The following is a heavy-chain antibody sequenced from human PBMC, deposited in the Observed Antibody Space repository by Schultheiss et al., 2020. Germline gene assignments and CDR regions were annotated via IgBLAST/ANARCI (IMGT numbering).Heavy chain of an antibody. Sequence: SETLSLTCTVSGGSISSGGYYWSWIRQPPGKGLEWIGEINHSGSTYYNPSLKSRITMSVDTSKNQFSLKLSSVTAADTAVYYCARVTKRTTATIDYWGQGTLVTVSS. V-gene: IGHV4-39*07. CDR3: ARVTKRTTATIDY. J-gene: IGHJ4*02. CDR1: GGSISSGGYY. D-gene: IGHD4-17*01. CDR2: INHSGST.